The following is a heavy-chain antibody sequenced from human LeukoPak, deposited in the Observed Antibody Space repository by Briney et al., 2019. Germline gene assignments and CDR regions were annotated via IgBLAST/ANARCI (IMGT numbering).Heavy chain of an antibody. D-gene: IGHD6-19*01. CDR1: GYTFTGYY. V-gene: IGHV1-2*06. J-gene: IGHJ5*02. Sequence: ASVKVSCKASGYTFTGYYMHWVRQAPGQGLEWMGRINPNSGGTDYAQKFQGRVTMTRDTSISTAYMELSRLRSDDTAVYYCARGGQQWLVQDWFDPWGQGTLVTVSS. CDR3: ARGGQQWLVQDWFDP. CDR2: INPNSGGT.